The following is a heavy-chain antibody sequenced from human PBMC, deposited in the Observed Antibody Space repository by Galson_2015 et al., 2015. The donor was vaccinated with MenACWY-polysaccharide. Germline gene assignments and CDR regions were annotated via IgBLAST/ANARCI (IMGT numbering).Heavy chain of an antibody. Sequence: SLRLSCAASGFSLGAWYMSWIRQAPGKGLEWLSYISKSGDSIYYADSVMGRFTISRDNARNSLYLQVNSLEAEDTAIYYCARGHYGLDVWGQGTTVTVSS. CDR2: ISKSGDSI. J-gene: IGHJ6*02. CDR3: ARGHYGLDV. V-gene: IGHV3-11*01. CDR1: GFSLGAWY.